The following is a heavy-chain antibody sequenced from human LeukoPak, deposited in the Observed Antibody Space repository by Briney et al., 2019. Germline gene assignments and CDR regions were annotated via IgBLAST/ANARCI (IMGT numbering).Heavy chain of an antibody. V-gene: IGHV3-30*03. J-gene: IGHJ4*02. CDR2: ITYDGYYK. D-gene: IGHD3-10*01. CDR3: ARDLSPVVRASPMGY. Sequence: SGGSLRLSCAASGFTFTNYGMHWVRQAPGKGLEWEALITYDGYYKYYSDSVKGRFTISSDTSKNTLYLQMNSLRAEDTAVYYCARDLSPVVRASPMGYWGQGTPVTVSS. CDR1: GFTFTNYG.